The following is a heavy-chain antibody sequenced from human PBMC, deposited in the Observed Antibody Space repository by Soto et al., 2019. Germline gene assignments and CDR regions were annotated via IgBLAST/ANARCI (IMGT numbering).Heavy chain of an antibody. V-gene: IGHV3-30*18. CDR2: ISYDGSNK. CDR3: AKDRPVLVTMDYYFDY. Sequence: PGGSLRLSCAASGFTFSSYGMHWVRQAPGKGLEWVAVISYDGSNKYYADSVKGRFTISRDNSKNTLYLQMNSLRAEDTAVYYCAKDRPVLVTMDYYFDYWGQGTPVTVSS. D-gene: IGHD6-6*01. J-gene: IGHJ4*02. CDR1: GFTFSSYG.